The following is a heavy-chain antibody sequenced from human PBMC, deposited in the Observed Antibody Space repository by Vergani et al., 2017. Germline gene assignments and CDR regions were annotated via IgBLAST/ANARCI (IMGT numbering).Heavy chain of an antibody. CDR2: IYYSGST. CDR3: ARAQGRYSSGWYY. J-gene: IGHJ4*02. D-gene: IGHD6-19*01. V-gene: IGHV4-59*01. Sequence: QVQLQESGPGLVKPSATLSLTCTVSGGSISSYYWSWIRQPPGKGLEWIGYIYYSGSTNYNPSLKSRVTITVDTSKNQFSLKLSSVTAADTAVYYCARAQGRYSSGWYYWGQGTLVTVSS. CDR1: GGSISSYY.